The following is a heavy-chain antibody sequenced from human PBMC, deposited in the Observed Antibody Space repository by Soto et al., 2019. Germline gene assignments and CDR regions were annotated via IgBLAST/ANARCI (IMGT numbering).Heavy chain of an antibody. D-gene: IGHD3-22*01. CDR3: ARDRAVNYYDTSGGWGDFDY. J-gene: IGHJ4*02. Sequence: QVQLVESGGGVVQPGKSLRLSCATSGFTFSSYAMHWVRQAPGKGLQWVAVISYDGSNKYFADSVKGQFTISRDNSKNTLYLQMNSLRPEDTAVYFCARDRAVNYYDTSGGWGDFDYWGQGTLVTVSS. V-gene: IGHV3-30-3*01. CDR1: GFTFSSYA. CDR2: ISYDGSNK.